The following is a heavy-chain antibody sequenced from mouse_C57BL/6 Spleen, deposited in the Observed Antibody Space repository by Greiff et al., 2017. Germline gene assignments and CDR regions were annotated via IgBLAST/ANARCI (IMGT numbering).Heavy chain of an antibody. CDR2: IYPGNSDT. D-gene: IGHD1-1*01. CDR3: TRTVVAKDWYFDV. CDR1: GYTFTSYW. V-gene: IGHV1-5*01. Sequence: VQLQQSGTVLARPGASVKMSCKTSGYTFTSYWMHWVKQRPGQGLEWIGAIYPGNSDTSYNQKFKGKAKLTAVTSASTAYMELSSLTNEDSAVYYCTRTVVAKDWYFDVWGTGTTVTVSS. J-gene: IGHJ1*03.